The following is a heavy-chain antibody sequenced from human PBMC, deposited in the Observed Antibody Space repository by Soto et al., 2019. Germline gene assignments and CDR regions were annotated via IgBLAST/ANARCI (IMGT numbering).Heavy chain of an antibody. D-gene: IGHD3-10*01. J-gene: IGHJ6*02. CDR3: AREGQTYYYGSGRDVYYYGMDV. CDR1: GGTFSSYT. Sequence: QVQLVQSGAEVKKPGSSVKVSCKASGGTFSSYTISWVRQAPGQGLEWMGRIIPILGIANYAQKFQGRVTITADKSTSTAYMELSSLRSEDTAVYYCAREGQTYYYGSGRDVYYYGMDVWGQETTVTVSS. V-gene: IGHV1-69*08. CDR2: IIPILGIA.